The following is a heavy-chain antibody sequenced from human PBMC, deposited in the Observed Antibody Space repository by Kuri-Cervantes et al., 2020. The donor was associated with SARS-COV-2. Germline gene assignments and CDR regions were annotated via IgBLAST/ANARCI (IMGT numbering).Heavy chain of an antibody. CDR2: IYTSGST. CDR1: GGSISSYY. J-gene: IGHJ3*02. CDR3: AREGYYYDSGTYYNQDAFDI. D-gene: IGHD3-10*01. V-gene: IGHV4-4*07. Sequence: SETLSLTCTLSGGSISSYYWSWIRQPAGKGLEWIGRIYTSGSTNYNPSLKSRVTMSVDTSKNQFSLKLSSVTAADTAVYYCAREGYYYDSGTYYNQDAFDIWGQGTMVTVSS.